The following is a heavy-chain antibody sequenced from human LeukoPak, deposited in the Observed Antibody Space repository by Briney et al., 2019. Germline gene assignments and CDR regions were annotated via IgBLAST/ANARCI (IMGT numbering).Heavy chain of an antibody. J-gene: IGHJ4*02. V-gene: IGHV4-38-2*02. Sequence: SETLSLTCTVSGYSISSGYYWGWIRQPPGKGLEWIGSIYHSGSTYYNPSLKSRVTISVDKSKNQFSLKLSSVTAADTAVYYCARANGYGDYDYWGQGTLVTVSS. CDR1: GYSISSGYY. CDR3: ARANGYGDYDY. D-gene: IGHD4-17*01. CDR2: IYHSGST.